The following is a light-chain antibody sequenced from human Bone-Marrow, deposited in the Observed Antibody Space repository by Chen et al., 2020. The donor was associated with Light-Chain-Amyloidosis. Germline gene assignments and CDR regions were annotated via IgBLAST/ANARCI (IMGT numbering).Light chain of an antibody. CDR1: NIGSTS. CDR3: QVWDRSEDRPV. V-gene: IGLV3-21*02. Sequence: SYVLTQPSSVSVAPGQTATIACGGNNIGSTSVHWYQQTPGQAPLLVVYDVSDRPSGIPERLSGSNSGNTATLTISRVEAGDEADYYCQVWDRSEDRPVFGGGTKLTVL. CDR2: DVS. J-gene: IGLJ3*02.